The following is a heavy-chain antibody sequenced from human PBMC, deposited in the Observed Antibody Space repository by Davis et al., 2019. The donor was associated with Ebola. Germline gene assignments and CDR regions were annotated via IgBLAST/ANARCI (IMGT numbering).Heavy chain of an antibody. CDR3: AREKEWDSSSWYSYFQH. V-gene: IGHV1-3*01. CDR2: INAGNGNT. J-gene: IGHJ1*01. D-gene: IGHD6-13*01. CDR1: GYTFTSYA. Sequence: ASVKVSCKASGYTFTSYAMHWVRQAPGQRLEWMGWINAGNGNTKYSQKFQGRVTITRDTSASTAYMELSSLRSEDTAVYYCAREKEWDSSSWYSYFQHWGQGTLVTVSS.